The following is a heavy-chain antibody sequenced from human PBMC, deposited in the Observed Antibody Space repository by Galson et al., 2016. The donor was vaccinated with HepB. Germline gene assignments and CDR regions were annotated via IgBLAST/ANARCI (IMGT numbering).Heavy chain of an antibody. D-gene: IGHD3-22*01. CDR3: ARVNSMYYSDVGGANKAWFDP. J-gene: IGHJ5*02. Sequence: SVKVSCKASGGTFSNYAISWVRQAPGQGLEWIGGIIPIYGTTRYAQRFQGRVSITADQPTTTSYMELSSLRSDDTAIYYCARVNSMYYSDVGGANKAWFDPWGQGTLVTVPS. CDR2: IIPIYGTT. V-gene: IGHV1-69*13. CDR1: GGTFSNYA.